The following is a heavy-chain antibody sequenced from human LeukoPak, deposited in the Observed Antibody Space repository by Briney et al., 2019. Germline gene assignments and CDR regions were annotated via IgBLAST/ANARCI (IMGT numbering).Heavy chain of an antibody. V-gene: IGHV1-8*02. Sequence: GASVKVSCKASGYTFTGYYMHWVRQAPGQGLEWVGWINPNSGNTGYAQKFQGRVTMTRNTSISTAYMELSSLRSEDTAVYYCASDLISYGSGSYATDYWGQGTLVTVSS. CDR1: GYTFTGYY. J-gene: IGHJ4*02. CDR3: ASDLISYGSGSYATDY. CDR2: INPNSGNT. D-gene: IGHD3-10*01.